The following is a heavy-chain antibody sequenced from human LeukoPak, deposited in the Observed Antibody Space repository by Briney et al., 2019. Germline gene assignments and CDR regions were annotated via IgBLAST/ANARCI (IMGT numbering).Heavy chain of an antibody. Sequence: PSETLSLTCTVSDGSISSSSYYWGWIRQPPGKGLEWIGSIYYGGRTYYNPSLKSRGTISVDTSKTQVSLKLSPLTAADTAVYYCARRALSGDEGIYWGQGTLVTVSS. V-gene: IGHV4-39*01. D-gene: IGHD2-21*02. CDR1: DGSISSSSYY. CDR2: IYYGGRT. CDR3: ARRALSGDEGIY. J-gene: IGHJ4*02.